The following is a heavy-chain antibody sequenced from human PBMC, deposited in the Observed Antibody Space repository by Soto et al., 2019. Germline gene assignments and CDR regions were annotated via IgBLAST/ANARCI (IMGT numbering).Heavy chain of an antibody. CDR1: GGTFSSSA. J-gene: IGHJ4*02. CDR3: ARGDSSGYYEYYFDS. V-gene: IGHV1-69*01. D-gene: IGHD3-22*01. Sequence: QVQLVQSGAEVKKPGSSVTVSCKASGGTFSSSAISWVRQAPGQGLEWMGGIIPISNTANYAQKFQGRVTITADESTSTADMELRSLRSGDTAVYYCARGDSSGYYEYYFDSWGQGTLVTVSA. CDR2: IIPISNTA.